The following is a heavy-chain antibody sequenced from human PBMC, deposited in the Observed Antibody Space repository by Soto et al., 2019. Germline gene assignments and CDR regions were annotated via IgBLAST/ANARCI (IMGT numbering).Heavy chain of an antibody. CDR3: ARVSGFWTGLPPFDY. D-gene: IGHD3-3*01. V-gene: IGHV3-48*02. Sequence: EVQLVASGGGLVQPGGSLRLSCAASGFTFSSYSMNWVRQAPGKGLEWVSYISSSSSTIYYADSVKGRFTISRDNAKNSLYLQMNSLRDEDTAVYYCARVSGFWTGLPPFDYWGQGTLVTVSS. CDR2: ISSSSSTI. J-gene: IGHJ4*02. CDR1: GFTFSSYS.